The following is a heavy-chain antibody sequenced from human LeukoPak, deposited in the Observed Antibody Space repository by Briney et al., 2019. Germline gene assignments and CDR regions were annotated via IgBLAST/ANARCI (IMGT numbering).Heavy chain of an antibody. J-gene: IGHJ3*02. CDR2: INPNSGVT. Sequence: GASVKVSCKASGYTFSNYYLHWVRQAPGQGLEWMGWINPNSGVTNYAQKFQGRVTMTRDTSISTAYMDLSRLRSDDTAVYYCARDPLGYCSRTSCADAFDIWGQGTMVTVSS. V-gene: IGHV1-2*02. D-gene: IGHD2-2*01. CDR3: ARDPLGYCSRTSCADAFDI. CDR1: GYTFSNYY.